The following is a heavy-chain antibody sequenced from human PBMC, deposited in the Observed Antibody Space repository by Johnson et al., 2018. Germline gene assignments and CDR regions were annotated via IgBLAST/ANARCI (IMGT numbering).Heavy chain of an antibody. J-gene: IGHJ6*02. V-gene: IGHV4-34*01. D-gene: IGHD2-8*01. CDR3: AGLGFLTNGVGLAYYYYGMYV. Sequence: QVQLQQWGAGLLKPSETLSLTCAVYGGSFSGYYWSWIRQPPGKGLEWIGEINHSGSTHYNPSLKSRVTISVDTSKNQFSLKLSSVTAADRAVYYCAGLGFLTNGVGLAYYYYGMYVWGQGATVTGAS. CDR2: INHSGST. CDR1: GGSFSGYY.